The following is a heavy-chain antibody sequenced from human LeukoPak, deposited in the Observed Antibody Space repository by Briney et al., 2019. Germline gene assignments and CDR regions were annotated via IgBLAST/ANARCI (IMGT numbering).Heavy chain of an antibody. Sequence: ASVKVSCKASGYTFTSYDINWVRQATGQGLEWMGWMNPNSGNTGYAQKFQGRVTMTRNTSISTAYMELSSLRSDDTAVYYCARDPHVDTAMISGYWGQGTLVTVSS. CDR2: MNPNSGNT. D-gene: IGHD5-18*01. CDR1: GYTFTSYD. CDR3: ARDPHVDTAMISGY. J-gene: IGHJ4*02. V-gene: IGHV1-8*01.